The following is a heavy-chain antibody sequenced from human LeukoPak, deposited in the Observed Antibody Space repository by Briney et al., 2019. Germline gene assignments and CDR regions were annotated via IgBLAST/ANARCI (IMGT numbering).Heavy chain of an antibody. Sequence: SETLSLTCTVSGASTASHYWTWLRQPPGKELEWIAYMFDTVSTKSNPSLKSPLTLSVDTSKKQLSLRLSSVTAADTAVYYCATIKRGSTYGYFDFWGQGIKVTVSS. V-gene: IGHV4-59*11. D-gene: IGHD5-18*01. CDR1: GASTASHY. J-gene: IGHJ4*02. CDR2: MFDTVST. CDR3: ATIKRGSTYGYFDF.